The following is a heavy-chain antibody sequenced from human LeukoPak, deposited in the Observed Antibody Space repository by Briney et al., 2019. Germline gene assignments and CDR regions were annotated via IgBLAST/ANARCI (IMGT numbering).Heavy chain of an antibody. Sequence: ASVKVSCTASGYTFTGYYMHWVRQAPGQGLEWMGWINPNSGGTNYAQKFQGRVTMTRDTSISTAYMELSRLRSDDTAVYYCARGVNYYYDSSGYYSDYWGQGTLVTVSS. V-gene: IGHV1-2*02. D-gene: IGHD3-22*01. CDR2: INPNSGGT. CDR3: ARGVNYYYDSSGYYSDY. J-gene: IGHJ4*02. CDR1: GYTFTGYY.